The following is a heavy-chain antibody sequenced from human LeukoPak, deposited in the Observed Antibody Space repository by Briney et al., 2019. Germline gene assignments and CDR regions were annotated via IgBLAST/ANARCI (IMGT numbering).Heavy chain of an antibody. CDR1: GFTFSNHA. J-gene: IGHJ5*02. Sequence: GGSLRLSCAASGFTFSNHAMSWVRQAPGKGLEWVSSISGSGVSTYYADSVKGRFTISRDNSKNTLYLQMNSLRAEDTAVYYCAIRHCSSTSCYTLGGWFDPWGQGTLVTVSS. CDR3: AIRHCSSTSCYTLGGWFDP. V-gene: IGHV3-23*01. CDR2: ISGSGVST. D-gene: IGHD2-2*02.